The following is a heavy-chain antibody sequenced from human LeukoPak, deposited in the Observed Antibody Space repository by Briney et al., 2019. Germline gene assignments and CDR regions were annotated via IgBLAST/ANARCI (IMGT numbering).Heavy chain of an antibody. V-gene: IGHV3-30-3*01. J-gene: IGHJ4*02. CDR3: ARDLFGSGYIDY. CDR1: GFTFSSYA. D-gene: IGHD3-3*01. CDR2: ISYDGGNK. Sequence: PGGSLRLSCAASGFTFSSYAMHWVRQAPGKGLEWVAVISYDGGNKYYADSVKGRFTISRDNSKNTLYLQMNSLRAEDTAVYYCARDLFGSGYIDYWGQGTLVTVSS.